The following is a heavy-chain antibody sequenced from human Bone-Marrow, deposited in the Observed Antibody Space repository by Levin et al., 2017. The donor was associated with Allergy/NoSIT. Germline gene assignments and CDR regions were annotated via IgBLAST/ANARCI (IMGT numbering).Heavy chain of an antibody. CDR3: AREGIDFWRSLDV. V-gene: IGHV3-21*01. CDR2: MTSGTSSR. CDR1: GVTFNNFA. D-gene: IGHD3-3*01. J-gene: IGHJ6*02. Sequence: GGSLRLSCAGSGVTFNNFAMMWVRLPPGKGMELVSSMTSGTSSRYYADSVKGRFTISAGSADNSLVLQMDNLRVDDTAIYFCAREGIDFWRSLDVWGPGTTVTVS.